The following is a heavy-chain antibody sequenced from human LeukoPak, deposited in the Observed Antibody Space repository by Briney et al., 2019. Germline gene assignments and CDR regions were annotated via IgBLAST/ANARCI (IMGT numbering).Heavy chain of an antibody. J-gene: IGHJ4*02. CDR1: GDSISSGNYY. Sequence: PSETLSLTCTVSGDSISSGNYYWTWIRQPPGKGLEWIGYIYYSGSTFYNPSLKSRVTISVDTSKSQFSLKLSSVTAADTAVYYCAREGHNWNDFDYWGQGTLVTVSS. V-gene: IGHV4-30-4*02. CDR3: AREGHNWNDFDY. D-gene: IGHD1-20*01. CDR2: IYYSGST.